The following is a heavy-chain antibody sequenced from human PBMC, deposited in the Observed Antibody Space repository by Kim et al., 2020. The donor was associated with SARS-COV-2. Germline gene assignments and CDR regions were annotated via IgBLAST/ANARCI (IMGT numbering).Heavy chain of an antibody. V-gene: IGHV1-2*02. CDR1: RFTFTGYY. CDR2: INPNDGDT. D-gene: IGHD5-12*01. CDR3: ATSSQYIRSWRPFDY. J-gene: IGHJ4*02. Sequence: ASVKVSCKASRFTFTGYYMHWVRQAPGQGLEWMGWINPNDGDTSYAQKFQGRVTMTRETSISIVSMEVSRLNNDDTAIYYCATSSQYIRSWRPFDYWGQGTLLTVSS.